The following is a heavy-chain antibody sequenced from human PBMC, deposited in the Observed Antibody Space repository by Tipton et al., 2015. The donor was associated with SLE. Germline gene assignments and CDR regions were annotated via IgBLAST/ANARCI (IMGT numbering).Heavy chain of an antibody. D-gene: IGHD3-10*01. Sequence: QSGPEVKKPGEALQISCKTSGYSFTNSWIIWFRHMPGKGLECMGMIDPSDSDTRYNPSFQGHVSMSIDRSTTTAYLQWRSLKASDTAMYFCARRWVQTVFDYWGQGTLGTVSS. CDR1: GYSFTNSW. CDR2: IDPSDSDT. J-gene: IGHJ4*02. V-gene: IGHV5-51*03. CDR3: ARRWVQTVFDY.